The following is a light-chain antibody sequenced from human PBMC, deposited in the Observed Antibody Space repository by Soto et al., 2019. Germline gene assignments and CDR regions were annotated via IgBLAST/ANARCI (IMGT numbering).Light chain of an antibody. CDR3: QQYGSSPRYT. CDR1: QSVSSSY. V-gene: IGKV3-20*01. Sequence: EIVLTQSPGTLSLSPGERATLSCRASQSVSSSYLAWYQQKPGQAPRLLIYGASSRATGIPDRFSGSGSGTDFTLTISRLEPEDFAVYYCQQYGSSPRYTFGKGTKLESK. J-gene: IGKJ2*01. CDR2: GAS.